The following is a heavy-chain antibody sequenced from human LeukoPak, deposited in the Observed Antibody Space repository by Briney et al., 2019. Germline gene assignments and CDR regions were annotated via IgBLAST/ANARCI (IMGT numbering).Heavy chain of an antibody. CDR3: ARDKSSGFHNWFDP. V-gene: IGHV4-4*07. CDR2: IYGSGNN. CDR1: GGSISTYY. D-gene: IGHD3-22*01. Sequence: SETLSLTCTVSGGSISTYYWSWIRQPAGKGLEWIGRIYGSGNNDYNPSLKSRVTMSVDTSKNQFSLKLNSATAADTAVYSCARDKSSGFHNWFDPWSQGTLVTVSS. J-gene: IGHJ5*02.